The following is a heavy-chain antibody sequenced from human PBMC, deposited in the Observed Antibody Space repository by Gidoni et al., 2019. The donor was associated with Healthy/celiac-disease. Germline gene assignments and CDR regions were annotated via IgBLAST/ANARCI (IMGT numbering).Heavy chain of an antibody. CDR2: ISGSGGST. CDR1: GFTFSSYA. Sequence: EVQLLASGGGLVQPGGSLGLSCAASGFTFSSYAMCWVRQAPGKVLEWVSAISGSGGSTYYADPVKGRFTISRDNSKNTLYLQMNSLRAEDTAVYYCAKFNGSYYYADYWGQGTLVTVSS. J-gene: IGHJ4*02. V-gene: IGHV3-23*01. D-gene: IGHD1-26*01. CDR3: AKFNGSYYYADY.